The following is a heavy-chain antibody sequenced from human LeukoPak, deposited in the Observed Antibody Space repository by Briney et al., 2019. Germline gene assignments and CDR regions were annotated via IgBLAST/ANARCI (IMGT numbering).Heavy chain of an antibody. Sequence: ASVKVSCKASGYTFTGYYIHWVRQAPGQGLEWMGWINPNSGGTNYAQKFQGRVTMTRDTSISAVYMELSSLRSDDTAVYYCARWEVGGSSTSSIGYWGQGTLVTVSS. J-gene: IGHJ4*02. D-gene: IGHD1-26*01. CDR3: ARWEVGGSSTSSIGY. V-gene: IGHV1-2*02. CDR1: GYTFTGYY. CDR2: INPNSGGT.